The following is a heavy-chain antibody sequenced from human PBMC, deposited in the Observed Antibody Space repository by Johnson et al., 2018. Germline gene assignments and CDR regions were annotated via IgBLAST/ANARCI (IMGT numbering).Heavy chain of an antibody. CDR1: GFTVSSNY. J-gene: IGHJ6*04. Sequence: VQLVQSGGGVVQPGRSLRLSCAASGFTVSSNYMSWVRQAPGKGLEWVSVIYSGGSTYYADSVKGRFTISRDNSKNTLYLQMNSLRAEDAAVYYCARDPRDYYGMEGWGKGTTVTVSS. V-gene: IGHV3-66*01. CDR3: ARDPRDYYGMEG. CDR2: IYSGGST.